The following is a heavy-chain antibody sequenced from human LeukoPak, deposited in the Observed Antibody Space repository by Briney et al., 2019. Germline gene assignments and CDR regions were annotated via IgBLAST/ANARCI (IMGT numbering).Heavy chain of an antibody. D-gene: IGHD3-3*01. V-gene: IGHV4-38-2*02. CDR3: ARHGPRSMGRRPHEMLVEWYFDY. Sequence: SETLSLTCTVSGGSISSGYYWGWIRQPPGKGLEWIGSIYHSGSTYYNPSLKSRVTISVDTSKNQFSLKLSSVTAADTAVYYCARHGPRSMGRRPHEMLVEWYFDYWGQGTLVTVSS. CDR1: GGSISSGYY. CDR2: IYHSGST. J-gene: IGHJ4*02.